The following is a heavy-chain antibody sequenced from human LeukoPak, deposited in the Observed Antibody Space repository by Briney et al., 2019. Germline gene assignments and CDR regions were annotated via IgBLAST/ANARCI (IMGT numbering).Heavy chain of an antibody. CDR3: ARRGGAYGSGSYYNVRRALYYFDY. J-gene: IGHJ4*02. Sequence: SETLSLTCTVSGGSITSSSYYWGWIRQPPGKGLEWIGTLYYTGNTYYNPSLKSRVTISIQTSKNQFSLKLSSVTAADTAVYYCARRGGAYGSGSYYNVRRALYYFDYWGQGTLVTVSS. CDR1: GGSITSSSYY. D-gene: IGHD3-10*01. CDR2: LYYTGNT. V-gene: IGHV4-39*07.